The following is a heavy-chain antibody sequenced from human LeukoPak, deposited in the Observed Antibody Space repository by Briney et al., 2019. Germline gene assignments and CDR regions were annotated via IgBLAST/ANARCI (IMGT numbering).Heavy chain of an antibody. Sequence: SETLSLTCTVSGGSISSSSYYWGWIRQPPGKGLEWIGSIYYSGSTNYNPSLKSRVTISVDTSKNQFPLKLSSVTAADTAVYYCARVKSSWYYYMDVWGKGTTVTVSS. CDR3: ARVKSSWYYYMDV. V-gene: IGHV4-39*06. CDR2: IYYSGST. CDR1: GGSISSSSYY. D-gene: IGHD3-10*01. J-gene: IGHJ6*03.